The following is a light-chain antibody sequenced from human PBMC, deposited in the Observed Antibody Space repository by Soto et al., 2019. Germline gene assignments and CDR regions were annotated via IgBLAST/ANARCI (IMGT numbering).Light chain of an antibody. CDR1: QSVNNY. J-gene: IGKJ3*01. CDR2: DAS. V-gene: IGKV3-11*01. Sequence: EIVLTQSPATLSLSPGERATLSCRASQSVNNYLASYQQRPGQAPSLLIYDASYRATGIPARFSGSGSGTDFTLTISSLEPEDFAVYYCQHRNNRPFSFGPGTKVDI. CDR3: QHRNNRPFS.